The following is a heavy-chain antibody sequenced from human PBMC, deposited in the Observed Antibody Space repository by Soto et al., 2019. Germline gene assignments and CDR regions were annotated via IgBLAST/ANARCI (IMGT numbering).Heavy chain of an antibody. CDR3: ARAGNTIFGVVQGGWFDP. V-gene: IGHV4-4*02. CDR1: GGSISSSNW. CDR2: IYHSGST. J-gene: IGHJ5*02. D-gene: IGHD3-3*01. Sequence: QVQLQESGPGLVKPSGTLSLTCAVSGGSISSSNWWSWVRQPPGKGLEWIGEIYHSGSTNYNPSLESRVTISVDKSKNQFSLKLSSVTAADTAVYYCARAGNTIFGVVQGGWFDPWGQGTLVTVSS.